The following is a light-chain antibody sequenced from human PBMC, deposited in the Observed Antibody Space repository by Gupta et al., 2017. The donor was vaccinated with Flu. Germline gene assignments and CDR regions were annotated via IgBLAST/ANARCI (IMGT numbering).Light chain of an antibody. V-gene: IGLV2-8*01. CDR2: EVT. J-gene: IGLJ3*02. CDR1: SSDVGGSKY. CDR3: SSYAGNNNCV. Sequence: SSDVGGSKYVSWYQQHPGKAPKLMIYEVTKRPSGVPDRFSGSKSGNTASLTVSGLQADDEADYYCSSYAGNNNCVFGGGTELTVL.